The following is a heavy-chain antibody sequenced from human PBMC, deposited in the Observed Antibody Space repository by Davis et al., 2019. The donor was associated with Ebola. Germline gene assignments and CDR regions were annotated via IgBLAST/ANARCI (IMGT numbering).Heavy chain of an antibody. CDR1: GFPFSYSA. Sequence: GESLKISCAVSGFPFSYSAMTWVRQAPGKGLEWVANIKQDGSEKYYVDSVKGRFTISRDNAKNSLYLQMNSLRAEDTAVYYCAKGTYSNFDYWGQEPWSPSPQ. D-gene: IGHD4-11*01. J-gene: IGHJ4*01. CDR3: AKGTYSNFDY. V-gene: IGHV3-7*01. CDR2: IKQDGSEK.